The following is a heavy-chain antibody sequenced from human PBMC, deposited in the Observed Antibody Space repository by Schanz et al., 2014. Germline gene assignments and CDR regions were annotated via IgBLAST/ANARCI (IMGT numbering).Heavy chain of an antibody. D-gene: IGHD6-13*01. CDR2: ISTYTGNT. CDR1: GYTFTSYG. CDR3: ARNVIATGRAFDL. Sequence: QVRLVQSGAELKMPGATVKVSCKASGYTFTSYGVSWVRQAPGQGLEWMGWISTYTGNTNYAQRLQDRVTMTTDTSTSTAYMELRSLRSDDTAVYYCARNVIATGRAFDLWGPGTMVTVS. J-gene: IGHJ3*01. V-gene: IGHV1-18*04.